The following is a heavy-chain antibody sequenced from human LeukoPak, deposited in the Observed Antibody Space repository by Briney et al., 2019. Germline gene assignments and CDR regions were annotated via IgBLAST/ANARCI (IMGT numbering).Heavy chain of an antibody. CDR2: ISGSGGST. CDR3: AKGEAYLPALGVGY. J-gene: IGHJ4*02. Sequence: GGSLRLSCAASGFTFSSYAMSWVRQAPGKGLEWVSAISGSGGSTYYADSVKGRFTISRDNSKNTLYLQMNSLRAEDTAVYYCAKGEAYLPALGVGYWGQGTLVTVSS. D-gene: IGHD2-2*01. V-gene: IGHV3-23*01. CDR1: GFTFSSYA.